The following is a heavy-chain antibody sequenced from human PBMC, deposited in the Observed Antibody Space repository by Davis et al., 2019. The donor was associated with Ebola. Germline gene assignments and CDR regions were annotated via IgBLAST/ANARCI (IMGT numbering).Heavy chain of an antibody. D-gene: IGHD2-21*02. CDR1: GYTFTSYY. CDR3: ARDTYCGGDCELREEAIGYYYYYGMDV. CDR2: INPSGGST. V-gene: IGHV1-46*01. J-gene: IGHJ6*02. Sequence: ASVKVSCKASGYTFTSYYMHWVRQAPGQGLEWMGIINPSGGSTSYAQKFQGRVTMTRDTSTSTVYMELSSLRSEDTAVYYCARDTYCGGDCELREEAIGYYYYYGMDVWGQGTTVTVSS.